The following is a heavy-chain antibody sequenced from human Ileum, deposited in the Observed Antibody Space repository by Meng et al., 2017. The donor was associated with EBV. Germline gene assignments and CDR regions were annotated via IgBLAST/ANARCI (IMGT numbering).Heavy chain of an antibody. Sequence: QLQVSGHGWVKPSGTRSLTCTVLGDSVSSSRYYWDWIRQTPGKGLEWIGNFYFGGSTYYNPSLRSRVTISGDTSKNQFSLKLTSVTAADTAIYYCAREDSSGWFRVDYWGPGSLVTVSS. CDR3: AREDSSGWFRVDY. V-gene: IGHV4-39*07. J-gene: IGHJ4*02. CDR2: FYFGGST. D-gene: IGHD6-19*01. CDR1: GDSVSSSRYY.